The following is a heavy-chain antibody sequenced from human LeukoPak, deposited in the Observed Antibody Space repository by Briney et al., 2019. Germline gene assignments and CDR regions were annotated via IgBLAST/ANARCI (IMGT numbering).Heavy chain of an antibody. CDR2: IIPIFGTA. CDR1: GGTFSSYA. CDR3: ARVREAAAGTSIGFDY. Sequence: ASVKVSCKASGGTFSSYAISWVRQAPGQGLEWMGGIIPIFGTANYAQKFQGRVTITADESTSTAYMELSSLRSEGTAVYYCARVREAAAGTSIGFDYWGQGTLVTVSS. D-gene: IGHD6-13*01. V-gene: IGHV1-69*13. J-gene: IGHJ4*02.